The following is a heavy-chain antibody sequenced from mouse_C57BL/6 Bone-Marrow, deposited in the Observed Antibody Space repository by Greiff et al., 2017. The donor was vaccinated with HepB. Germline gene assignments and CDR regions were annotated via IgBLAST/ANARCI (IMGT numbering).Heavy chain of an antibody. CDR3: APPDDSLFAY. Sequence: VQLQQSGAELARPGASVKLSCKASGYTFTSYGISWVKQRTGQGLEWIGEIYPRSGNTYYNEKFKGKATLTADKSSSSAYMELRSLTSEDSAVYFCAPPDDSLFAYWGQGTLVTVSA. J-gene: IGHJ3*01. D-gene: IGHD2-4*01. V-gene: IGHV1-81*01. CDR2: IYPRSGNT. CDR1: GYTFTSYG.